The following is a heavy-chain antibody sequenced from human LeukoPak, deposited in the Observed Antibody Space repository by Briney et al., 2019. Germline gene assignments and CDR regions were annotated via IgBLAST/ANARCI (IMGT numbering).Heavy chain of an antibody. Sequence: GASVKVSCKASGYTFTNYGISWVRQAPGQGLEWMGWISAYNGNADYAQKFQGRVTMTTDTSTSIGYMELRTLRSDDTAVYYCARVGEYRSGDSCLDYWGQGTLVTVSS. V-gene: IGHV1-18*01. D-gene: IGHD2-15*01. CDR1: GYTFTNYG. CDR2: ISAYNGNA. CDR3: ARVGEYRSGDSCLDY. J-gene: IGHJ4*02.